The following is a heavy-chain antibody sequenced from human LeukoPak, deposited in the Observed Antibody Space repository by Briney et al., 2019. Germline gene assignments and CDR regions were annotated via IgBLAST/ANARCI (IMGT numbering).Heavy chain of an antibody. V-gene: IGHV3-30-3*01. CDR2: ISYDGSNK. Sequence: GGSLRLSCAASGFTFSSYAMHWVRQAPGKGLEWVAVISYDGSNKYYTDSVKGRFTISRDNSKNTLYLQMNSLRTEDTAVYYCAKVFYDYVWGSSIAPDAFDTWGQGTMVTVSS. D-gene: IGHD3-16*01. J-gene: IGHJ3*02. CDR1: GFTFSSYA. CDR3: AKVFYDYVWGSSIAPDAFDT.